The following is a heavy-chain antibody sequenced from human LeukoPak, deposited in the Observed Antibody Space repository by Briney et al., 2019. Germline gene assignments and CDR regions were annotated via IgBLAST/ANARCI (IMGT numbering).Heavy chain of an antibody. CDR3: AKAIVVVPAALVDY. CDR1: GFTFSSYA. V-gene: IGHV3-23*01. J-gene: IGHJ4*02. Sequence: PGGSLRLSCAASGFTFSSYAMSWVRQAPGKGLEWVSAISGSGGSTYYAHSVKGRFTISRDNSKNTLYLQMNSLRAEDTAVYYCAKAIVVVPAALVDYWGQGTLVTVSS. D-gene: IGHD2-2*01. CDR2: ISGSGGST.